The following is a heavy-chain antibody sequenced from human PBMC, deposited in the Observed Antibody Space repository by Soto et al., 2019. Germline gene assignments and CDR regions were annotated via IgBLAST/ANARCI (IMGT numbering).Heavy chain of an antibody. CDR1: GGSISSYY. J-gene: IGHJ4*02. CDR3: ARDYGGNRGFDY. Sequence: SETLSLTCTVSGGSISSYYWSWIRQPPGKGLEWIGYIYYSEGTNYNPSLKSRVTMSVDTSNNQFSLKLSSVTAADTAVYYCARDYGGNRGFDYWGQGTLVTVSS. V-gene: IGHV4-59*01. CDR2: IYYSEGT. D-gene: IGHD2-15*01.